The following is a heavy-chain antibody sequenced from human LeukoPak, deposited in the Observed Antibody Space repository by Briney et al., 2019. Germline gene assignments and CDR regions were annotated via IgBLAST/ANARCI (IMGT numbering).Heavy chain of an antibody. CDR2: IIAILDTA. Sequence: ASVKVSCKASGGSFSDYSISWVRHVPGQGLEWMGRIIAILDTAHYAQKLQGRFTITADKSTTTVYMELSSLRSDDTAVYYCVRSGYDYDWFDPWGQGTLVTVSS. V-gene: IGHV1-69*08. CDR1: GGSFSDYS. J-gene: IGHJ5*02. D-gene: IGHD5-12*01. CDR3: VRSGYDYDWFDP.